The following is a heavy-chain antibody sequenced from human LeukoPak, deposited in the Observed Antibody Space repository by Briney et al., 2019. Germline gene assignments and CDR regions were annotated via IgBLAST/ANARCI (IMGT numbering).Heavy chain of an antibody. J-gene: IGHJ4*02. CDR1: GFTFTTYA. D-gene: IGHD2-21*02. CDR2: ISSGDSST. V-gene: IGHV3-23*01. Sequence: PGGSLRLSCAASGFTFTTYAMSWVRQAPGKGLEWVSGISSGDSSTYYTDSVKGRFTISRDNSKNTLYLQINSLRAEDTADYYCAKCMSGSGVCLNFDSWGQGILVTVSS. CDR3: AKCMSGSGVCLNFDS.